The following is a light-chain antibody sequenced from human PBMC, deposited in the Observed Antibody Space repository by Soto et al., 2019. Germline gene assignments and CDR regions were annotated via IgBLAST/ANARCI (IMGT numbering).Light chain of an antibody. CDR3: QPYYSYPVA. J-gene: IGKJ1*01. CDR2: AAS. Sequence: AIRMPQSPSSLSASTGDRVTITCRASQGISSYLAWYQQNTGKAPKLLIYAASTLQSGVPSRFSCSGSGTDFTLTISCLHSEAFGTYYGQPYYSYPVAFGQGTMVEIK. CDR1: QGISSY. V-gene: IGKV1-8*01.